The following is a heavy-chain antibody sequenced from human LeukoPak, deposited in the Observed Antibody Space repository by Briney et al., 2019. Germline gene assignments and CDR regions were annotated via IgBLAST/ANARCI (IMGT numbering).Heavy chain of an antibody. V-gene: IGHV3-30*04. D-gene: IGHD2-2*02. CDR1: GFTFSSYA. J-gene: IGHJ4*02. CDR3: ARDEARVVPAAISSLGY. Sequence: GRSLRLSCAASGFTFSSYAMHWVRQAPGKGLEWVAVISYDGSNKYYADSVKGRFTISRDNSKSTLYLQMNSLRAEDTAVYYCARDEARVVPAAISSLGYWGQGTLVTVSS. CDR2: ISYDGSNK.